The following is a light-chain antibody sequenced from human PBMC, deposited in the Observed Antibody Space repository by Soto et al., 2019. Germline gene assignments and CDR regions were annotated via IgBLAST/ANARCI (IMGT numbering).Light chain of an antibody. CDR3: QQSYTTPPT. CDR2: AAS. V-gene: IGKV1-39*01. Sequence: DIQMTQSPSSLSASGGDRVTITCRASQSISSYLNWYQQKPGKTPKLLIYAASSLQSGVPSRSSGSRSGSDFSLTISSLHPEDFATYYCQQSYTTPPTFGQGTKVEVK. J-gene: IGKJ1*01. CDR1: QSISSY.